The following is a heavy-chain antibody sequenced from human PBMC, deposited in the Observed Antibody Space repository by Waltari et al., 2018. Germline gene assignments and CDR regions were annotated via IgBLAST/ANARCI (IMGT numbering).Heavy chain of an antibody. CDR2: INHSGSN. D-gene: IGHD5-18*01. CDR1: GGSFSGYY. CDR3: ARERGYSYGPFDY. V-gene: IGHV4-34*01. Sequence: QVQLQQWGAGLLKPSETLSLTCAVYGGSFSGYYWSWIRQPPGKGLEWIGEINHSGSNNYNPSLKSRVTISVDTSKNQFSLKLSSVTAADTAVYYCARERGYSYGPFDYWGQGTLVTVSS. J-gene: IGHJ4*02.